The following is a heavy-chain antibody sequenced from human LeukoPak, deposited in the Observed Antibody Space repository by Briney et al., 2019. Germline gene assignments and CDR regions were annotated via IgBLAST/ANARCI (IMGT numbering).Heavy chain of an antibody. CDR1: GYSFTSYL. CDR3: ARRSSGWYLDY. J-gene: IGHJ4*02. D-gene: IGHD6-19*01. Sequence: GESLKISRKGSGYSFTSYLIGWVRQMPGKGLEWMGIIYPGESDTRYSPSFQGQVTLSADKSLSTAYLQWSSLKASDTATYYCARRSSGWYLDYWGQGTLVTVSS. CDR2: IYPGESDT. V-gene: IGHV5-51*01.